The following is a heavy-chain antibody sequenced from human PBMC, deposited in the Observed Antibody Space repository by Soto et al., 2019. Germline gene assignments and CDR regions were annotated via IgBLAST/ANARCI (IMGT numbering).Heavy chain of an antibody. CDR3: ESIAARRRNYYYYGMDV. J-gene: IGHJ6*02. V-gene: IGHV4-31*03. Sequence: SETLSLTCTVSGGSISSGGYYWSWIRQHPGKGLEWIGYIYYSGSTYYNPPLKSRVTISVDTSKNQFSLKLSSVTAADTAVYYCESIAARRRNYYYYGMDVWGQGTTVPVSS. CDR1: GGSISSGGYY. D-gene: IGHD6-6*01. CDR2: IYYSGST.